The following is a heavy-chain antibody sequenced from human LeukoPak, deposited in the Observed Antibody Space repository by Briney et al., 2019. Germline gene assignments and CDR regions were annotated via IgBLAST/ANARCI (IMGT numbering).Heavy chain of an antibody. V-gene: IGHV3-30*04. CDR2: ISYDGSNK. Sequence: GGSLRLSCAASGFTFSSYAMHWVRQAPGKGLEWVAVISYDGSNKYYADSVKGRFTISRDNSKNTLYLQMNSLRAEDTAEYYCARVLADGDYYFDYWGQGTLVTVSS. D-gene: IGHD4-17*01. CDR1: GFTFSSYA. J-gene: IGHJ4*02. CDR3: ARVLADGDYYFDY.